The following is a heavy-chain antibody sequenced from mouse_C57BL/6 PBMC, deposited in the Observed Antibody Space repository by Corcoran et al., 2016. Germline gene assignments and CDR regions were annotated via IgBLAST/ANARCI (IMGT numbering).Heavy chain of an antibody. V-gene: IGHV1-75*01. D-gene: IGHD1-1*01. CDR2: IFPGSGST. CDR1: GYTFTDYY. CDR3: ARSGDGSGEGYFDV. Sequence: QVQLQQSGPELVKPGASVKISCTASGYTFTDYYINWVKQRPGQGLEWIGWIFPGSGSTYYNEKFTGKATLTVAKSSSTAYMLLSSLTSDDSAVYFCARSGDGSGEGYFDVWGTGTTVTVSS. J-gene: IGHJ1*03.